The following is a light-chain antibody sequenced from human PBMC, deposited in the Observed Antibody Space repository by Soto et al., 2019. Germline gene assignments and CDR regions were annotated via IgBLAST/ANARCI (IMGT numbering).Light chain of an antibody. CDR2: GAS. Sequence: IVMKQSPATLSVSPGERATHSCRASQSVSSNLAWYQQKPGQAPRLLIYGASTRATGIPARFSGSGSGTEFTLTISSLQSEDFAVYYCQQYNNWPRTFGQGTKVDI. V-gene: IGKV3-15*01. CDR1: QSVSSN. J-gene: IGKJ1*01. CDR3: QQYNNWPRT.